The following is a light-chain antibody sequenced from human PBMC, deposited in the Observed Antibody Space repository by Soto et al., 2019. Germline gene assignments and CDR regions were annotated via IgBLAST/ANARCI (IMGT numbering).Light chain of an antibody. CDR2: DNN. Sequence: QSVLTQPPSVSAAPGQKVTISCSGSSSNIGKNYVSWYQQLPGTAPKLLIYDNNKRPSGIPDRFSGSKSGTSATLDITGLQTGDEADYYCGTWDSSLSAGQVFGGGTKLTVL. J-gene: IGLJ2*01. V-gene: IGLV1-51*01. CDR3: GTWDSSLSAGQV. CDR1: SSNIGKNY.